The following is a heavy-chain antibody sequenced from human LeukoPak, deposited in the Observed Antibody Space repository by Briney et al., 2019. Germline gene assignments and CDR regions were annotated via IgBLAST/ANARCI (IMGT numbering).Heavy chain of an antibody. Sequence: SETLSLTCAVYGGSFSGYYWSWIRQPPGKGLEWIGEINHSGSTNYNPSLKSRVTISVDTSKNQFSVKLSSVTAADTAVYYCARARLARAFDYWGQGTLVTVSS. V-gene: IGHV4-34*01. CDR3: ARARLARAFDY. CDR1: GGSFSGYY. J-gene: IGHJ4*02. CDR2: INHSGST.